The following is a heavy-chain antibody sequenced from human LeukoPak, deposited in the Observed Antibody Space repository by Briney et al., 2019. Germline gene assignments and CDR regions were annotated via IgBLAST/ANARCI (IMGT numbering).Heavy chain of an antibody. D-gene: IGHD3-3*01. V-gene: IGHV4-39*02. CDR1: GVSISSSNSY. CDR2: IYYSGNT. CDR3: ARDQYDFWSGYYPIDY. J-gene: IGHJ4*02. Sequence: SETLSLTCTVSGVSISSSNSYWGWIRQPPGKGLEWIGSIYYSGNTYYNASLKSQVSISIDTSKNQFSLRLTSVTAADTAVYYCARDQYDFWSGYYPIDYWGQGTLVTVSS.